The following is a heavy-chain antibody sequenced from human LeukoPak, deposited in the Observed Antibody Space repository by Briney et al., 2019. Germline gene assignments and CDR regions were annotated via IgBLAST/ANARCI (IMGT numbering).Heavy chain of an antibody. D-gene: IGHD1-1*01. J-gene: IGHJ2*01. CDR2: VSGSGGNT. CDR1: GFTFSSYA. CDR3: APPVRHEGWYFDL. Sequence: GGSLRLSCAASGFTFSSYAMSWVRRAPGKGLEWVSAVSGSGGNTYYADSVKGRFTISRDNSKNTLYLQMNSLRAEDTAVYYCAPPVRHEGWYFDLWGRGTLVTVSS. V-gene: IGHV3-23*01.